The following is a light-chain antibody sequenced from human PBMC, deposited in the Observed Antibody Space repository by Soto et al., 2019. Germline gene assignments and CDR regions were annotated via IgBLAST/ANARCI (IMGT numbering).Light chain of an antibody. J-gene: IGLJ1*01. V-gene: IGLV1-44*01. Sequence: QSVLTQPPSASGTPGQRVTISCSGGSSNIGSNTVIWYQQLPGTAPKLLIYSNTQRPSGVPDRFSGSKSGTSASLAISGLQSEDEADYYCAAWDDSLNGFVFDTGTKVTVL. CDR2: SNT. CDR1: SSNIGSNT. CDR3: AAWDDSLNGFV.